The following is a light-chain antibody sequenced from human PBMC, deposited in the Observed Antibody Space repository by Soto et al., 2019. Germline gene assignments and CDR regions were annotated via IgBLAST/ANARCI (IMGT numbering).Light chain of an antibody. Sequence: DIQMTQSPSTLSASVGDRVSIACRASQSISSSLAWYQQKPGKAPKLLIYDASSLEIGVPSRFSGSGSGTEFTLSMNSLQPQDFATYYCQEYHRYSWTFGQGTKVEIK. CDR1: QSISSS. CDR3: QEYHRYSWT. CDR2: DAS. J-gene: IGKJ1*01. V-gene: IGKV1-5*01.